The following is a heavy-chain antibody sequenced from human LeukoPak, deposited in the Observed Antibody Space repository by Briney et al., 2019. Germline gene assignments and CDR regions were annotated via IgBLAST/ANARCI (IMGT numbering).Heavy chain of an antibody. D-gene: IGHD3-10*01. Sequence: GASVKVSCKASGYTFTSYYMHWVRQAPGQGLEWMGIINPSGGSTSYAQKFQGRVTMTRDTSISTAYMELSRLRSDDTAVYYCARVLLWSETNMDVWGKGTTVTVSS. CDR2: INPSGGST. V-gene: IGHV1-46*01. J-gene: IGHJ6*03. CDR1: GYTFTSYY. CDR3: ARVLLWSETNMDV.